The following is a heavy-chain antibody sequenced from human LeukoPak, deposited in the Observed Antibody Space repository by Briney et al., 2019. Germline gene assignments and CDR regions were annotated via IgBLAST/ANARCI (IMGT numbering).Heavy chain of an antibody. CDR2: INHSGST. Sequence: SKTLSLTCAVYGGSFSGYYWSWIRQPPGKGLEWIGEINHSGSTNYNPSLKSRVTISVDTSKNQFSLKLSSVTAADTAVYYCARVSYYDSSGYYFLSYVDYWGQGTLVTVSS. J-gene: IGHJ4*02. CDR3: ARVSYYDSSGYYFLSYVDY. D-gene: IGHD3-22*01. CDR1: GGSFSGYY. V-gene: IGHV4-34*01.